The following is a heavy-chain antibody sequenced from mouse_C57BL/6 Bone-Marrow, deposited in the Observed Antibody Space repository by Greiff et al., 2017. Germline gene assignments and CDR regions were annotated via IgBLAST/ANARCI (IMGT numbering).Heavy chain of an antibody. CDR2: IDPANGNT. CDR3: APYYYGRSDGDY. J-gene: IGHJ2*01. Sequence: VQLQQSVAELVRPGASVKLSCTASCFNIKNTYMHWVKQRPEQGLEWIGRIDPANGNTKYAPKFQGKATITADPSSNTAYLQLSSLTSEDTAIDYVAPYYYGRSDGDYWGQGTTRTVAS. V-gene: IGHV14-3*01. CDR1: CFNIKNTY. D-gene: IGHD1-1*01.